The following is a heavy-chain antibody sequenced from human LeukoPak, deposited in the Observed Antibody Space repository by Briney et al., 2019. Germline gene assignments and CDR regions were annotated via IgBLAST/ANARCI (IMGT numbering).Heavy chain of an antibody. Sequence: PSETLSLTCAVPGGFTSVSYWSWVRQPLGKGLEWTGSVFYSRKSNYNPSLTRRVAMSVDTSKSHFSLKLTSVIAADTAVYYCARVNPLGYFDQWGQGTLVAVSS. CDR3: ARVNPLGYFDQ. V-gene: IGHV4-59*13. J-gene: IGHJ4*02. CDR1: GGFTSVSY. CDR2: VFYSRKS.